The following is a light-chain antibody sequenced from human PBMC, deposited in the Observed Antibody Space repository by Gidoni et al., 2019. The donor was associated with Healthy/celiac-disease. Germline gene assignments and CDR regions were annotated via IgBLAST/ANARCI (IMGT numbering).Light chain of an antibody. CDR2: AAS. V-gene: IGKV1-9*01. J-gene: IGKJ4*01. CDR1: QGISSY. Sequence: IQLTQSPSSLSASVGDRVTITCRASQGISSYLAWYQQKPGKAPKLLIYAASTLQRGVASRFSGSGSAIYFTLTISSLQPEDFATYYCQQLNSYALTFGGGTKVEIK. CDR3: QQLNSYALT.